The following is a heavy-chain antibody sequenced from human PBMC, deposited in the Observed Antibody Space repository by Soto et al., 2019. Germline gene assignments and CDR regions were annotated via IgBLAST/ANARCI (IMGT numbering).Heavy chain of an antibody. D-gene: IGHD2-2*01. J-gene: IGHJ5*01. CDR1: GFTFSSYA. V-gene: IGHV3-23*01. CDR2: ISGSGGST. CDR3: AKDWGGVDWSSNSRPS. Sequence: EVQLLESGGGLVQPGGSLRLSCAASGFTFSSYAMSWVRQAPGKGLEWVSAISGSGGSTYYADSVKGRFTISRDKSKNTLYLQMNSLRAEDTAVYYCAKDWGGVDWSSNSRPSWGQGTLVTVSS.